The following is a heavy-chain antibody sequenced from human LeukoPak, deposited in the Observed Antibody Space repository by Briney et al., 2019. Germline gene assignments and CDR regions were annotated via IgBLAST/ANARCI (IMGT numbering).Heavy chain of an antibody. CDR3: AKGPSYYYDSSGSIHAQYYFDY. J-gene: IGHJ4*02. Sequence: GGSLRLSCAASGFTFSSYAMSWVRQAPGKGLEWVSAISGSGGSTYYADSVKGRFTISGDNSKNTLYLQMNSLRAEDTAVYYCAKGPSYYYDSSGSIHAQYYFDYWGQGTLVTVSS. CDR2: ISGSGGST. D-gene: IGHD3-22*01. CDR1: GFTFSSYA. V-gene: IGHV3-23*01.